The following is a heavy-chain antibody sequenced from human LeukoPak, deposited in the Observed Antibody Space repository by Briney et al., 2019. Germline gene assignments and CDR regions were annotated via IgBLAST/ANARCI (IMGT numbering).Heavy chain of an antibody. V-gene: IGHV4-30-2*01. CDR2: IYHSGST. J-gene: IGHJ5*02. Sequence: SETLSLTCTVSGGSISSGGYYWSWIRQPPGKGLEWIGYIYHSGSTYYNPSLKSRVTISVDRSKNQFSLKLSSVTAADTAVYYCAREDPQGTWFDPWGQGTLVTVSS. CDR3: AREDPQGTWFDP. CDR1: GGSISSGGYY.